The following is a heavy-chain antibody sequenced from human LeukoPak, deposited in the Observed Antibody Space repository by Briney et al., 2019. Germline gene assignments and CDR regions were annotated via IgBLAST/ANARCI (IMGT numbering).Heavy chain of an antibody. Sequence: GGSLRLSCAASGFTFSSYGMHWVRQAPGKGLEWVAFIRYDGSNKYYADSVKGRFTISRDNSKNTLYLQMNSLRAEDTAVYYCAKETRSSSWYSYYMDVWGKGITVTVSS. CDR3: AKETRSSSWYSYYMDV. V-gene: IGHV3-30*02. CDR2: IRYDGSNK. J-gene: IGHJ6*03. CDR1: GFTFSSYG. D-gene: IGHD6-13*01.